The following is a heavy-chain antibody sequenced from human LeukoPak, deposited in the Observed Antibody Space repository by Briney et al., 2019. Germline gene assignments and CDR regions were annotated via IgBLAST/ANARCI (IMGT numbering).Heavy chain of an antibody. CDR3: ARGSNGDYGFVRLYYYYYMDV. Sequence: GASVKVSCKASGYTFTSYDINWVRQATGQGLEWMGWMNPNSGNTGYAQKFQGRVTMTRNTSISTAYMELSSLRSEDTAVYYCARGSNGDYGFVRLYYYYYMDVWGKGTTVTISS. D-gene: IGHD4-17*01. CDR2: MNPNSGNT. V-gene: IGHV1-8*01. CDR1: GYTFTSYD. J-gene: IGHJ6*03.